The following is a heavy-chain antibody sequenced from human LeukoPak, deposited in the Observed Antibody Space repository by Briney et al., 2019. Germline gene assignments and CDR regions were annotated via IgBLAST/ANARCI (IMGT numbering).Heavy chain of an antibody. CDR2: FSQSGNT. CDR1: GGSFSGYY. D-gene: IGHD6-6*01. Sequence: SETLSLTCAVYGGSFSGYYWSWIRQPPGKGLEWIGEFSQSGNTNYNPSLKSRVTISVDTSNIQFSLKLSAVTAADHAVLYCAREYNSSSTAFDIWGHGTMVTVS. V-gene: IGHV4-34*01. CDR3: AREYNSSSTAFDI. J-gene: IGHJ3*02.